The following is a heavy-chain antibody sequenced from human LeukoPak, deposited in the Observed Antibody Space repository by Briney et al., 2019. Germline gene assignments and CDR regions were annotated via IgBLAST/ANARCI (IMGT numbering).Heavy chain of an antibody. Sequence: SEPLSLTCTVSGGSISSGSYYWAWIRQPPGKGLEWIGSIYYSGYTYYLPSLKSRVTISVDTPNNQFSLRLSSVTAADTAVYYCARHYYGSGRTGGMDVWGQGTTVTVSS. CDR3: ARHYYGSGRTGGMDV. D-gene: IGHD3-10*01. CDR1: GGSISSGSYY. J-gene: IGHJ6*02. V-gene: IGHV4-39*01. CDR2: IYYSGYT.